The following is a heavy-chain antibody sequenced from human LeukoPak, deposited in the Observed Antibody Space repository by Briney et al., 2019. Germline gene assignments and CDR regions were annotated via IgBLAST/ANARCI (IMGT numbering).Heavy chain of an antibody. CDR1: GYSISSGYY. Sequence: PSETLSLTCTVSGYSISSGYYWGWIRQPPGKGLEWIGSIYHSGSTYYNPSLKSRVTISVDTSKNQFSLKLSSVTAADTAVYYCARAQGTVTEKFDYWGQGTLVTVSS. CDR3: ARAQGTVTEKFDY. J-gene: IGHJ4*02. V-gene: IGHV4-38-2*02. CDR2: IYHSGST. D-gene: IGHD4-17*01.